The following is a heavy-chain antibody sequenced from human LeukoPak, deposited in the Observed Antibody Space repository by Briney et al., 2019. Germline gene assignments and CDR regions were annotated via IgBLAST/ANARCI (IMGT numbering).Heavy chain of an antibody. CDR3: ARSPRGTSPFDY. V-gene: IGHV3-72*01. CDR1: GFTFSSYA. D-gene: IGHD1-7*01. CDR2: IRNKANRYTT. J-gene: IGHJ4*02. Sequence: TGGSLRLSCAASGFTFSSYAMSWVRQAPGKGLEWVARIRNKANRYTTEYAASVKGRFTISRDDSKNSLFLQMNGLKTEDTAVYYCARSPRGTSPFDYWGQGTLVTVSS.